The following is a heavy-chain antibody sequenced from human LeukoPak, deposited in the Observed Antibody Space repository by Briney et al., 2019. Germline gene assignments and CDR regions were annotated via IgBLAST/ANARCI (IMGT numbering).Heavy chain of an antibody. CDR1: GFSFSSHG. CDR3: ARTRGYSYDYYYMDV. D-gene: IGHD5-18*01. V-gene: IGHV3-7*01. Sequence: GGSLRLSCAGSGFSFSSHGMNWVRQAPGKGLEWVANIKQDGSEKYYVDSVKGRFTISRDNAKNSLYLQMNSLRAEDTAVYYCARTRGYSYDYYYMDVWGKGTTVTISS. J-gene: IGHJ6*03. CDR2: IKQDGSEK.